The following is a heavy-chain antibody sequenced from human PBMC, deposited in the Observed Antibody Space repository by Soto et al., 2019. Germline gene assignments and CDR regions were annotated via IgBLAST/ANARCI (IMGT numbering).Heavy chain of an antibody. D-gene: IGHD5-18*01. V-gene: IGHV3-21*04. CDR1: GFTFSSYS. CDR2: SSSSSYT. J-gene: IGHJ4*02. Sequence: GGSLRLSCAASGFTFSSYSMNWVRQAPGKRVEWVSTSSSSSYTYYADSVKGRFTISRDNSKNTLYLQMNSLRAEDTAVYYCAKDPLPWIQLWYFDYWGQGTLVTVSS. CDR3: AKDPLPWIQLWYFDY.